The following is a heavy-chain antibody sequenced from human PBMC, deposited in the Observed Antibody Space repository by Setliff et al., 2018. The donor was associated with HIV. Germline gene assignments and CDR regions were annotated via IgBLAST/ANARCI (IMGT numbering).Heavy chain of an antibody. Sequence: SETLSLTCTVSGGSISSGAYYWSWIRHYPGKGLEWIGYIYYSGTTYYNPSLKSRVTISVDTSKNQFSLKLSSVTAADTAVYFCARGTRSSVDWFDPWGQGTLVTVSS. CDR3: ARGTRSSVDWFDP. V-gene: IGHV4-31*03. CDR2: IYYSGTT. J-gene: IGHJ5*02. D-gene: IGHD2-2*01. CDR1: GGSISSGAYY.